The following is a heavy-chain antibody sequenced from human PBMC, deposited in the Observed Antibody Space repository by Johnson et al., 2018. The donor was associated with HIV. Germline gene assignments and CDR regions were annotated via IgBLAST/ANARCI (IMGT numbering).Heavy chain of an antibody. D-gene: IGHD3-10*01. Sequence: QVQLVESGGGVVQPGRSLRLSCAASGFTFSSYAMHWVRQAPGKGLEWVAVISYHGSNKYYEDSVKGRFTISRDTAKNTLYLQMNNLRPEDTALYYCARRLWFRNLYDAFDIWGQGTMVTVSS. CDR2: ISYHGSNK. CDR3: ARRLWFRNLYDAFDI. CDR1: GFTFSSYA. V-gene: IGHV3-30*14. J-gene: IGHJ3*02.